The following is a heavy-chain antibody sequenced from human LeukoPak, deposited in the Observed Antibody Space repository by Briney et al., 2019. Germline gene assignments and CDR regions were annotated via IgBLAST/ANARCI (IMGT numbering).Heavy chain of an antibody. D-gene: IGHD2-2*01. CDR1: GFTFSSYA. J-gene: IGHJ4*02. CDR2: ISGSGGST. V-gene: IGHV3-23*01. CDR3: AKLGDIVVVPAAGWVDY. Sequence: GGSLRLSCAASGFTFSSYAMSWVRQAPGKGLEWVSAISGSGGSTYYADSVKGRFTISRDNSKNTLYLQMNSLRAEETAVYYCAKLGDIVVVPAAGWVDYWGQGTLVTVSS.